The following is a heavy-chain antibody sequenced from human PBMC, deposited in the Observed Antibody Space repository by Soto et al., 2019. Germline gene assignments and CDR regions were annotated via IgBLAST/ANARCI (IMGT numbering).Heavy chain of an antibody. J-gene: IGHJ6*02. CDR1: GFTFTSSA. CDR2: IVVGSGNT. CDR3: AADLSWEPNYYYYGMDV. Sequence: SVKVSCKASGFTFTSSAVQWVRQARGQRLEWIGWIVVGSGNTNYAQKFQERVTITRDMSTSTAYMELSSLRSEDTAVYYCAADLSWEPNYYYYGMDVWRQGTTVTVSS. V-gene: IGHV1-58*01. D-gene: IGHD1-26*01.